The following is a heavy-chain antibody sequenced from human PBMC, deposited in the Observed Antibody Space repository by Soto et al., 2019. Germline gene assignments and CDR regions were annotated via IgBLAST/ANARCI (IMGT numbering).Heavy chain of an antibody. Sequence: VQLLESGGDLVQPGGSLRLSCVASGFILNNYAMSWVRQAPGKGLEWVSTIGGTDGDSDGVPWYEDSEKGRFTISRDSSANTLFLHMDNLIAEDSALYYCVKRGRNWGAFDFWGQGTTVVVSS. D-gene: IGHD7-27*01. J-gene: IGHJ3*01. CDR1: GFILNNYA. CDR2: IGGTDGDSDGVP. V-gene: IGHV3-23*01. CDR3: VKRGRNWGAFDF.